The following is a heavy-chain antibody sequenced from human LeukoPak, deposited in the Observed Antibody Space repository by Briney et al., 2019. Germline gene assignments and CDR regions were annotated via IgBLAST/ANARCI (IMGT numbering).Heavy chain of an antibody. J-gene: IGHJ3*02. D-gene: IGHD3-10*01. CDR1: GGSISSGGYY. V-gene: IGHV4-31*03. Sequence: PSETLSLTCTVSGGSISSGGYYWSWIRQHPGKGLEWIGYIYYSGSTYYNPSLKSRVTISVDTSKNQFSLKLSSVTAADTAVYYCARALYGSGRYGAFDIWGQGTMVTVSS. CDR3: ARALYGSGRYGAFDI. CDR2: IYYSGST.